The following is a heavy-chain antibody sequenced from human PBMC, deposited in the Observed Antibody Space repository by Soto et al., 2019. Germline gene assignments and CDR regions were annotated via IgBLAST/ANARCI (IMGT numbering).Heavy chain of an antibody. Sequence: EVQLLESGGGLVQPGGSLRLSCAASGFTFNSYAMNWVRQAPGKGLEWVSAISGSGDITYYVDSVKGRFTISRDNSKNTVYLQMNSLRAEDTAVYYCAKDFEFTSPYYFDYWGQGTPVTVSS. CDR3: AKDFEFTSPYYFDY. J-gene: IGHJ4*02. CDR2: ISGSGDIT. D-gene: IGHD2-2*01. CDR1: GFTFNSYA. V-gene: IGHV3-23*01.